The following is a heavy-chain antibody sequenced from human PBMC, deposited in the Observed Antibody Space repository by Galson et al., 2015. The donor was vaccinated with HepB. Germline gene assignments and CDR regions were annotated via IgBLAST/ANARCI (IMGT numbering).Heavy chain of an antibody. V-gene: IGHV3-48*01. Sequence: SLRLSCAASGFTFSSYSMNWVRQAPGKGLEWVSYISSSSSTIYYADSVKGRFTISRDNAKNSLYLQMNSLRAEDTAVYYCAREPNNLDQPRGYWGQGTLVTVSS. D-gene: IGHD1-1*01. J-gene: IGHJ4*02. CDR1: GFTFSSYS. CDR3: AREPNNLDQPRGY. CDR2: ISSSSSTI.